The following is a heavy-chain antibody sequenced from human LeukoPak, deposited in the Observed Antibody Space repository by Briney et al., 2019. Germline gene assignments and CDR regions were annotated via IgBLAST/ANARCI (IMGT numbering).Heavy chain of an antibody. D-gene: IGHD3-3*01. CDR2: INHSGST. CDR3: ARAKLYMDFWSNAFDI. V-gene: IGHV4-34*01. J-gene: IGHJ3*02. CDR1: GGSFSGYY. Sequence: SETLSLTWAVYGGSFSGYYWSWIRQPPGKGLEWIGEINHSGSTNYNPSLKSRVTISVDTSKNQFSLKLSSVTAADTAVYYCARAKLYMDFWSNAFDIWGQGTMVTVSS.